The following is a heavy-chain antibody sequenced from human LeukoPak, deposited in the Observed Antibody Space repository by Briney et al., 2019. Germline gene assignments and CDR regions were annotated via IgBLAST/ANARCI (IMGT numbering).Heavy chain of an antibody. D-gene: IGHD5-18*01. CDR3: ARQKGGGGYSYGYAFDY. V-gene: IGHV5-51*01. CDR2: IYPGDSDT. J-gene: IGHJ4*02. CDR1: GYSFTSYW. Sequence: GESLKISCKGSGYSFTSYWIGWVRQMPGKGLEWMGIIYPGDSDTRYGPSFQGQVTISADKSISTAYLQWSSLKASDTAMYYCARQKGGGGYSYGYAFDYWGQGTLVTVSS.